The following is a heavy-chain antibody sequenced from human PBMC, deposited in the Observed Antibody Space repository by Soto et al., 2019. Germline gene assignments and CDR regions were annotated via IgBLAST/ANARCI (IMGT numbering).Heavy chain of an antibody. CDR2: IGTGGDP. D-gene: IGHD2-2*01. CDR1: GFTFSTYD. V-gene: IGHV3-13*05. CDR3: ARGRYCSSTSCGGMDV. J-gene: IGHJ6*02. Sequence: SLRLSCAASGFTFSTYDMHWVRQTTGKGLEWVSGIGTGGDPYYPGSVKGRFTISRENAKNSLYLQMNSLRAGDTAVYYCARGRYCSSTSCGGMDVWGQGTTVTVS.